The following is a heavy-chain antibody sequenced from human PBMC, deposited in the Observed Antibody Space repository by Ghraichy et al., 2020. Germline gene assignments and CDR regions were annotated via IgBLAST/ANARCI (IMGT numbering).Heavy chain of an antibody. CDR3: AAGAPRRDQGYSSGWYPFGYYYYGMDV. CDR1: GFTFTSSA. CDR2: IVVGSGNT. Sequence: SVKVSCKASGFTFTSSAMQWVRQARGQRLEWIGWIVVGSGNTNYAQKFQERVTITRDMSTSTAYMELSSLRSEDTAVYYCAAGAPRRDQGYSSGWYPFGYYYYGMDVWGQGTTVTVSS. V-gene: IGHV1-58*02. D-gene: IGHD6-19*01. J-gene: IGHJ6*02.